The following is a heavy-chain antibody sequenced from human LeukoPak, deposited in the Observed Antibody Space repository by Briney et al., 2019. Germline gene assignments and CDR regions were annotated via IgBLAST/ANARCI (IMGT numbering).Heavy chain of an antibody. J-gene: IGHJ4*02. CDR1: GFTFSSYA. D-gene: IGHD3-10*01. CDR2: ISGSGDST. V-gene: IGHV3-23*01. Sequence: GGSLSLSCAASGFTFSSYAMSWVRQAPGKGLEWVSSISGSGDSTYYADSVKGRFTISRDNSKNTLYLQMNSLRAEDTAVYYCAKASRLLHGSGSYPGYFDYWGQGTLVTVSS. CDR3: AKASRLLHGSGSYPGYFDY.